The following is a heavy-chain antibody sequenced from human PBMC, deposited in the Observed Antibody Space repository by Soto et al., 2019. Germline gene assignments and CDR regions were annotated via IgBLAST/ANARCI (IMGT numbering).Heavy chain of an antibody. D-gene: IGHD3-3*01. CDR2: ISHDGRIE. CDR3: ARDGLPDDFSSGGYLFDP. J-gene: IGHJ5*02. Sequence: QVHLVESGGGVVQPGRSLRLSCAASGFTFSTFALHWVRQAPGEGLEWVSLISHDGRIEKYADSVKGRFTISRDNSKNSLYMQMDSLRLVDAGDYYCARDGLPDDFSSGGYLFDPWGQGTQVTVSS. CDR1: GFTFSTFA. V-gene: IGHV3-30-3*01.